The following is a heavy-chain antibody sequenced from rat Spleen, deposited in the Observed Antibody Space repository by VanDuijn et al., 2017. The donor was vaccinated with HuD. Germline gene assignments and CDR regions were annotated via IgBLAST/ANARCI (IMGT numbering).Heavy chain of an antibody. D-gene: IGHD1-4*01. Sequence: QVQLKESGPGLVQPSQTLSLTCTVSGFSLTSYHVSWVRQPPGKGLEWIAAISSGGSTYYNSALKSRLSISRDTSKSHVFLKMNSLQAEDTAIYFCTGDRHSPGVMDAWGQGASVTVSS. J-gene: IGHJ4*01. CDR1: GFSLTSYH. CDR3: TGDRHSPGVMDA. CDR2: ISSGGST. V-gene: IGHV2S12*01.